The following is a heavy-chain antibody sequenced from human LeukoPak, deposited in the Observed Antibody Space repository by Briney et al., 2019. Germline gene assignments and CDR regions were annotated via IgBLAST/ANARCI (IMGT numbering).Heavy chain of an antibody. Sequence: ASVKVSCKASGYTFTSYAMNWVRQAPGQGLEWVGWINTNTGNPTYAQGFTGRFVFSLDTSVSTAYLQISSLKAEDTAVYYCARGDYSSSWYQSHPYYYYYGMDVWGQGTTVTVSS. CDR1: GYTFTSYA. CDR2: INTNTGNP. D-gene: IGHD6-13*01. V-gene: IGHV7-4-1*02. CDR3: ARGDYSSSWYQSHPYYYYYGMDV. J-gene: IGHJ6*02.